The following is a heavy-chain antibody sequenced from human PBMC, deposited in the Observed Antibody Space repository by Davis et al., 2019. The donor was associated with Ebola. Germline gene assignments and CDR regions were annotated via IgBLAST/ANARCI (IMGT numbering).Heavy chain of an antibody. Sequence: GGSLRLSCAASGFTFDDYAMHWVRQAPGKGLEWVSGISWNSGSIGYADSVKGRFTISRDNAKNSLYLQMNSLRAEDTALYYCAKAGFGGSTSDFDYWGQGTLVTVSS. J-gene: IGHJ4*02. CDR3: AKAGFGGSTSDFDY. CDR2: ISWNSGSI. V-gene: IGHV3-9*01. D-gene: IGHD4-23*01. CDR1: GFTFDDYA.